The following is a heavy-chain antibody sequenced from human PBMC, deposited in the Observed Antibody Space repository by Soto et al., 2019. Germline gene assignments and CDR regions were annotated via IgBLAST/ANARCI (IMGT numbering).Heavy chain of an antibody. D-gene: IGHD4-4*01. V-gene: IGHV1-69*08. CDR1: GGTFSTYT. CDR3: ARDFKGCTSAACYSTSGY. J-gene: IGHJ4*02. Sequence: QVQLVQSGAEVKKPGSSVKVSCKASGGTFSTYTFTWGRQAPGQGLEWMGRLIPVFGITNYVQRFQGRVTITSDTSTSRAYMELRSLRSDDTAIDYCARDFKGCTSAACYSTSGYWGPGTLGSVS. CDR2: LIPVFGIT.